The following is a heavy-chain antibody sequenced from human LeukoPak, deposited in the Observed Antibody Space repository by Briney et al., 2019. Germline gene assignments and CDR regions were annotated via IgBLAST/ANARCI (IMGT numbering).Heavy chain of an antibody. Sequence: SETLSLTCTVSGDSISSSNCYWGWIRQPPGKGLEWIGSIYFSGGTYYNASLKSRVTMSVDTSKNQFSLKLSSVTAADTAVYYCARDFQGGGDTGFDPWGQGTLVTVSS. CDR1: GDSISSSNCY. CDR3: ARDFQGGGDTGFDP. V-gene: IGHV4-39*07. D-gene: IGHD2-21*02. J-gene: IGHJ5*02. CDR2: IYFSGGT.